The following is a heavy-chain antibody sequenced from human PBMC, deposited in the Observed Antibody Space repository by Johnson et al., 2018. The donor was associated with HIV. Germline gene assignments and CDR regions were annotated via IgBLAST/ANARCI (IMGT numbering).Heavy chain of an antibody. Sequence: QVQLVESGGGVVQPGRSLRLSCEASGFTFSSYAMHWVRQAPGKGLEWVAVIWYDGSNEHYADSVKGRFTISRDNSKNTLYLQMNSLRAEDTAVYYCARGDWLTVVTSPDAFDIWGQGTMVTVSS. CDR1: GFTFSSYA. CDR2: IWYDGSNE. CDR3: ARGDWLTVVTSPDAFDI. J-gene: IGHJ3*02. D-gene: IGHD4-23*01. V-gene: IGHV3-33*08.